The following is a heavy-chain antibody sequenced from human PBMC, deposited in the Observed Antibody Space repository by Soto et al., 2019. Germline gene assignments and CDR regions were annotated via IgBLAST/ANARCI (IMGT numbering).Heavy chain of an antibody. CDR1: GFSLITPGAA. V-gene: IGHV2-5*02. Sequence: QITLKESGPTLVNPTQTLTLTCSFSGFSLITPGAAVAWIRQPPGQALEWVALIYGDDDKRYSPSMKSRLNISKDTSKDQVVLTMANMYPVDTATYFCVHRLPFYVNFGGRGAVVTVSS. CDR3: VHRLPFYVNF. J-gene: IGHJ2*01. CDR2: IYGDDDK.